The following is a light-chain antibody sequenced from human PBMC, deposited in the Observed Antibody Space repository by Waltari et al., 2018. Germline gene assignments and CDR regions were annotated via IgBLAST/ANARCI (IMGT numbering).Light chain of an antibody. J-gene: IGKJ2*01. CDR1: PNINTY. V-gene: IGKV1-39*01. CDR3: QQTYSTSL. CDR2: AAI. Sequence: DMQMKQSPPSLSASVGDTLTISCRASPNINTYINWYQQKPGKAPKLLIYAAINLQSGVTARFRGSGSETDFSLTSISLQPEESATYYCQQTYSTSLFGQGTKLEIK.